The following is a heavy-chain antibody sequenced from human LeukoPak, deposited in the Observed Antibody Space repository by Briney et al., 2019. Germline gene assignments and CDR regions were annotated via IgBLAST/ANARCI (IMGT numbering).Heavy chain of an antibody. CDR1: GFTFSSYA. J-gene: IGHJ6*02. D-gene: IGHD5-12*01. CDR2: ISYDGSNK. V-gene: IGHV3-30-3*01. CDR3: ARTRLGPSWLPYYYYSMDV. Sequence: GRSLRLSCAASGFTFSSYAMHWVRQAPGKGLEWVAVISYDGSNKYYADSVKGRFTISRDNSKNTLYLQMNSLRAEDTAVYYCARTRLGPSWLPYYYYSMDVWGQGTTVTVSS.